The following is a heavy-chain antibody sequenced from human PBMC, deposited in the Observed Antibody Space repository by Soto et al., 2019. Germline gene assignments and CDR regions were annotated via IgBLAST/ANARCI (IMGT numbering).Heavy chain of an antibody. CDR1: GFTFSSYW. V-gene: IGHV3-7*01. CDR2: IKQDGSEK. CDR3: ARGRGLIRGYYYYYMDV. D-gene: IGHD2-15*01. Sequence: GGSLRLSCAASGFTFSSYWMSWVRQAPGKGLEWVANIKQDGSEKYYVDPVKGRFTISRDNAKNSLYLQMNSLRAEDTAVYHCARGRGLIRGYYYYYMDVWGKGTTVTVSS. J-gene: IGHJ6*03.